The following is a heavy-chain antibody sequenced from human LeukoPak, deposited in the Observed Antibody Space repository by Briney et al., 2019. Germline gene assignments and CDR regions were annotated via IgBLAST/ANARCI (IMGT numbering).Heavy chain of an antibody. CDR1: GYTFTSYG. J-gene: IGHJ6*02. Sequence: ASVKVSCKASGYTFTSYGISWVRQAPGQGLEWMGWISAYNGNTNYAQKLQGRVTMTTDTSTSTAYMELRSLRSDDTAVYYCARDSPMVRDLYYGMDVWGQGTTVTVSS. CDR2: ISAYNGNT. V-gene: IGHV1-18*01. D-gene: IGHD3-10*01. CDR3: ARDSPMVRDLYYGMDV.